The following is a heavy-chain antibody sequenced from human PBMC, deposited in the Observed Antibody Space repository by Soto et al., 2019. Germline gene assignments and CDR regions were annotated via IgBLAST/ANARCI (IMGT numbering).Heavy chain of an antibody. J-gene: IGHJ4*02. CDR3: ARDQPGYSYGYGLGY. D-gene: IGHD5-18*01. CDR2: ISSSSSYI. CDR1: GFTFSSYS. V-gene: IGHV3-21*01. Sequence: EVQLVESGGGLVKPGGSLRLSCAASGFTFSSYSMNWVRQAPGKGLEWVSSISSSSSYIYYAESVKGRFTISRDNAKNSLDLQMNSLRAEDTAVYYCARDQPGYSYGYGLGYWGQGTLVTVSS.